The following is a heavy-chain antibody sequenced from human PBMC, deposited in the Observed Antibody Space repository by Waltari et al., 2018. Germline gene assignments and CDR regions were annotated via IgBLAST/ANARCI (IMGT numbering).Heavy chain of an antibody. V-gene: IGHV3-74*01. CDR1: GFTSSSYW. CDR3: TRTRYCSTTTCQVDWFDP. Sequence: EVQLVESGGGLVQPGGSMRLPCAASGFTSSSYWMHWGRQAPGKGLVWVSRINGDGGSTSYADSVKGRFTISRDNANKTLYLQMNSLRAEDTAVYYCTRTRYCSTTTCQVDWFDPWGQGTLVTVSS. J-gene: IGHJ5*02. CDR2: INGDGGST. D-gene: IGHD2-2*01.